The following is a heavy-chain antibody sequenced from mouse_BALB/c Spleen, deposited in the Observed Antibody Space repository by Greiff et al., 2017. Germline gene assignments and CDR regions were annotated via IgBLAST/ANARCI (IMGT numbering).Heavy chain of an antibody. CDR3: ARMPITTFYYFDY. CDR2: IWSGGST. CDR1: GFSLTSYG. Sequence: QVQLQQSGPGLVQPSQSLSITCTVSGFSLTSYGVHWVRQSPGKGLEWLGVIWSGGSTDYNAAFISRLSISKDNSKSQVFFKMNSLQANDTAIYYCARMPITTFYYFDYWGQGTTLTVSS. V-gene: IGHV2-2*02. J-gene: IGHJ2*01. D-gene: IGHD1-2*01.